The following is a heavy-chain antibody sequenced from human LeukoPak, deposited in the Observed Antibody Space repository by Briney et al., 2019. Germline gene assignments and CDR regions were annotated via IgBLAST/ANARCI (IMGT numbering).Heavy chain of an antibody. CDR3: ARGGLDTVTTYFDY. D-gene: IGHD4-11*01. CDR1: GGSITSVTW. Sequence: PSGTLSLTCAVSGGSITSVTWWSWVRQPPGKGLEWIGEIYHSGTTNYNPSLKSRVTISVDKSKKQFSLKLSSVTAADTAVYYCARGGLDTVTTYFDYWGQGTLVTVSS. J-gene: IGHJ4*02. CDR2: IYHSGTT. V-gene: IGHV4-4*02.